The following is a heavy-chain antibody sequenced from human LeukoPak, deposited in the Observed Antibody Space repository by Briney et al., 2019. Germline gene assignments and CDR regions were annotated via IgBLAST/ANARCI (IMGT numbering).Heavy chain of an antibody. CDR3: ARHDVPGIAAAGYFDY. D-gene: IGHD6-13*01. J-gene: IGHJ4*02. CDR1: DGSISSYY. Sequence: SETLSLTCTVSDGSISSYYWSWIRHPPGKGLEWKGYIYYSGSTNYTPSLKSRVTISVDTSKIQFALKLSSVAAADTAVYYCARHDVPGIAAAGYFDYWGQGTLVTISS. V-gene: IGHV4-59*08. CDR2: IYYSGST.